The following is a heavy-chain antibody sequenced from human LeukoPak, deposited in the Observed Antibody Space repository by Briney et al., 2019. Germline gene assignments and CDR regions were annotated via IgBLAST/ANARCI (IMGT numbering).Heavy chain of an antibody. J-gene: IGHJ4*02. Sequence: GGSLRLSCAASGFTFSSYSMNGVRQAPGRGLECVSSISCSSSYIYYADSVKGRFTISRDNAKNSLYLQMNSLRAEDTAVYYCARVTGGTTLDYWGQGTLVTVSS. V-gene: IGHV3-21*01. CDR1: GFTFSSYS. CDR3: ARVTGGTTLDY. CDR2: ISCSSSYI. D-gene: IGHD2-8*02.